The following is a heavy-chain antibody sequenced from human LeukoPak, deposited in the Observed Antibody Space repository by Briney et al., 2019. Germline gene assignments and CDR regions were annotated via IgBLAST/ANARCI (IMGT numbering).Heavy chain of an antibody. D-gene: IGHD3-22*01. Sequence: PGGSLRLSCAASGFTFSSYAMSWVRQAPGKGLEWVSTISGSGGNTYYADSVKGRFTISRDDSKNTLYLQMNSLRAADTAVYYCAKIPFPYYYDSSGPYWGQGTLVTVSS. V-gene: IGHV3-23*01. CDR2: ISGSGGNT. CDR1: GFTFSSYA. J-gene: IGHJ4*02. CDR3: AKIPFPYYYDSSGPY.